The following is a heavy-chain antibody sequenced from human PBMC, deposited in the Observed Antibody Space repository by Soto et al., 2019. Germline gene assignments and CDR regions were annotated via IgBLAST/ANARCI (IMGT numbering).Heavy chain of an antibody. J-gene: IGHJ5*02. Sequence: QVQLQESGPGLVKPSQTLSLTCTVSGGSINSGGHYWSWIRQHPGKGLEWIGYIYYSGSIDYNPSLNSRVTISADSSKNHFSLMLGSVTAADTAVYYCARQVRYCSNGVCHYWFAPWGQGTLVTVSS. CDR3: ARQVRYCSNGVCHYWFAP. V-gene: IGHV4-31*03. CDR1: GGSINSGGHY. CDR2: IYYSGSI. D-gene: IGHD2-8*01.